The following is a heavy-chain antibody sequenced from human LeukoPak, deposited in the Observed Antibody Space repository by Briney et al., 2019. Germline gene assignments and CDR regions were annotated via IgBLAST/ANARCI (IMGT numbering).Heavy chain of an antibody. V-gene: IGHV1-8*01. CDR1: GYPFTTWE. D-gene: IGHD6-13*01. CDR3: ARGRAAGTFWLDY. Sequence: GASVKVSCKTSGYPFTTWEINWVRQAAGQGLEWMGWVHPNSGNTAYAQKFQGRVTMTRDTSISTAYMELRSLRSDDTAVYYCARGRAAGTFWLDYWGQGTLVTVSS. J-gene: IGHJ4*02. CDR2: VHPNSGNT.